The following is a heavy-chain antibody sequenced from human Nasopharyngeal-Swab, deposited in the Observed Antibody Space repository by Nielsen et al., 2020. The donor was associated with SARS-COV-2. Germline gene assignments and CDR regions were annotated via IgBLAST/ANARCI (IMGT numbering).Heavy chain of an antibody. D-gene: IGHD3-3*01. J-gene: IGHJ4*02. CDR3: AKDGGGVVISLSDY. V-gene: IGHV3-23*01. CDR1: GFTFSSYA. Sequence: GESLKISCAASGFTFSSYAMSWVRQAPGKGLEWVSAISGSGGSTYYADSVKGRFTISRDNSKNTLYLQMNGLRAEDTAVYYCAKDGGGVVISLSDYWGQGTLVTVSS. CDR2: ISGSGGST.